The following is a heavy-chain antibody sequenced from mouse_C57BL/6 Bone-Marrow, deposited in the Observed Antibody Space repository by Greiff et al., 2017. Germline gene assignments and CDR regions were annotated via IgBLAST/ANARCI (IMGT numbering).Heavy chain of an antibody. CDR1: GYTFTDYE. V-gene: IGHV1-15*01. D-gene: IGHD1-1*01. Sequence: QVQLQQSGAELVRPGASVTLSCKASGYTFTDYEMHWVKQTPVHGLEWIGAIDPETGGTAYNQKFKGKAILTADKSSSTAYMELRSLTSEDSAVYYYTSGNYYGSSYCYFDVWGTGTTVTVSS. J-gene: IGHJ1*03. CDR2: IDPETGGT. CDR3: TSGNYYGSSYCYFDV.